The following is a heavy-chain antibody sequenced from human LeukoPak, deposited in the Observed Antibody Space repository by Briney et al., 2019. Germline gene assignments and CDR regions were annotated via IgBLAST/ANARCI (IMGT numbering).Heavy chain of an antibody. D-gene: IGHD3-16*01. V-gene: IGHV3-30*12. Sequence: GGSLRLSCAASGFTFSSYGMHWVRQAPGKGLEWVAVISYDGSNKYYADSVKGRFTISRDNSKDTLYLQMNSLRAEDTAVYFCAKVAGGSRYGPLDYWGQGMLVTVSS. CDR2: ISYDGSNK. CDR1: GFTFSSYG. J-gene: IGHJ4*02. CDR3: AKVAGGSRYGPLDY.